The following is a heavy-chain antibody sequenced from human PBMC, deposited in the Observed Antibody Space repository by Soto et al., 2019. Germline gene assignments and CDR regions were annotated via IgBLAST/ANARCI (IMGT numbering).Heavy chain of an antibody. CDR1: GFTFSSYS. Sequence: GGSLRLCCAASGFTFSSYSMNWVRQAPGKGLEWVSYISSSSNTIDYADSVKGRFTISRDNAKNSLYLQMNSLRAEDTAIYYCVRENNGGPEFWGQGTMVTVSS. J-gene: IGHJ4*02. CDR2: ISSSSNTI. V-gene: IGHV3-48*01. CDR3: VRENNGGPEF. D-gene: IGHD1-20*01.